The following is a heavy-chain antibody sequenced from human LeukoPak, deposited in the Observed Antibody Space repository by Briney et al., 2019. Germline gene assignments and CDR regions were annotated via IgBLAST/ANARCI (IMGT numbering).Heavy chain of an antibody. V-gene: IGHV4-34*01. CDR2: INHRGST. CDR1: GGSFSGYY. D-gene: IGHD1-26*01. CDR3: ARQWELLQGSFDY. Sequence: SETLSLTCAVYGGSFSGYYWSWIRQSPGKGLEWIGEINHRGSTNYNPSLKSRVTISVDTPKNQFSLNLSSVTAADTAVYYCARQWELLQGSFDYWGQGTLVTVSS. J-gene: IGHJ4*02.